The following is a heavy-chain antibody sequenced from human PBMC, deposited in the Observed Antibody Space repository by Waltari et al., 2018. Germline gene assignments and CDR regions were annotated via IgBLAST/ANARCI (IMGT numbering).Heavy chain of an antibody. CDR1: GFTFSSYS. D-gene: IGHD2-21*01. J-gene: IGHJ4*02. CDR3: ARRPNVVVGPRYFDY. V-gene: IGHV3-21*01. CDR2: ISSSSSSYI. Sequence: EVQLVESGGGLVKPGGSLRLSCAASGFTFSSYSMNWVRQAPGKGLEWVSSISSSSSSYIYDADSVKGRFTISRDNAKNSLYLQMNSLRAEDTAVYYCARRPNVVVGPRYFDYWGQGTLVTVSS.